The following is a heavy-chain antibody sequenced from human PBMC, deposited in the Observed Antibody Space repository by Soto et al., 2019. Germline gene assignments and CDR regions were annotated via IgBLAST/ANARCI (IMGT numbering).Heavy chain of an antibody. J-gene: IGHJ6*02. Sequence: PGGSLRLSCAASGFTFSTYSMHWVRQAPGKGLEYVSAISSNGGYTYYANSVKGRFTISRDNSKNTLYLQMDSLRAEDMAVYYCARMGSSGWYPAGMDVRGQGTTVTVSS. V-gene: IGHV3-64*01. CDR1: GFTFSTYS. CDR3: ARMGSSGWYPAGMDV. CDR2: ISSNGGYT. D-gene: IGHD6-19*01.